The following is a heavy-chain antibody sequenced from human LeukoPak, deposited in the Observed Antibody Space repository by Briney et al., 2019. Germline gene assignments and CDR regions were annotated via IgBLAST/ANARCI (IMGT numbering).Heavy chain of an antibody. CDR3: ARLRAHAYNYGFDY. CDR2: ITHSGST. Sequence: SETLSLTCAVYGGSFSGYYWSWIRQPPGKGLEWIGEITHSGSTTYNPSPKSRFTISVDTSKNQFSLKLSSVTAADTAVYFCARLRAHAYNYGFDYWGQGALVTVSS. CDR1: GGSFSGYY. J-gene: IGHJ4*02. V-gene: IGHV4-34*01. D-gene: IGHD5-24*01.